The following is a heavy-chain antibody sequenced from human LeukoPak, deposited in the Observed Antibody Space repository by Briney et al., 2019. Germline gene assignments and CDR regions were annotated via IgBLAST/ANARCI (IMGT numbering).Heavy chain of an antibody. CDR2: IYPGDSDT. D-gene: IGHD1-1*01. V-gene: IGHV5-51*01. CDR3: ATQNWNDVLAFDI. J-gene: IGHJ3*02. Sequence: GESLKISCKGSGYSFTSYWIGWVRQMPGKGLEWMGIIYPGDSDTRYSPSFQGQVTISADKSISTAYLQWSSLKASDTAMYYCATQNWNDVLAFDIWGPGTMVTVSS. CDR1: GYSFTSYW.